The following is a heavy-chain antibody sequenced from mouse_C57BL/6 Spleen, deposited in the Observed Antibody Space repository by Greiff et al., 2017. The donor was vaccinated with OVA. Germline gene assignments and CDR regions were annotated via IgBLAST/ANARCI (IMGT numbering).Heavy chain of an antibody. V-gene: IGHV1-82*01. CDR3: ARSGGNPWYFDY. CDR1: GYAFSSSW. D-gene: IGHD2-1*01. CDR2: IYPGDGDT. J-gene: IGHJ2*01. Sequence: QVQLQESGPELVKPGASVKISCKASGYAFSSSWMNWVKQRPGKGLEWIGRIYPGDGDTNYNGKFKGKATLTADKSSSTAYMQLSSLTSEDSAVYFWARSGGNPWYFDYGGQGTTLTVSS.